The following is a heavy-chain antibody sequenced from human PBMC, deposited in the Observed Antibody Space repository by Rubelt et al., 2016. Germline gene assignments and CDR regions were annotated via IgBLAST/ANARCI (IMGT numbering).Heavy chain of an antibody. J-gene: IGHJ4*02. Sequence: EVQLVESGGGLVQPGRSLRLSCAASGFSFSSSTMNWVRQAPGRGLEWVSKISSISSAIYYADSVRGRFTISRDNAKNSLYLQMNSLRDEDTAVYYCASGYGPLDYWGQGTLVTVSS. V-gene: IGHV3-48*02. CDR3: ASGYGPLDY. CDR1: GFSFSSST. CDR2: ISSISSAI. D-gene: IGHD6-13*01.